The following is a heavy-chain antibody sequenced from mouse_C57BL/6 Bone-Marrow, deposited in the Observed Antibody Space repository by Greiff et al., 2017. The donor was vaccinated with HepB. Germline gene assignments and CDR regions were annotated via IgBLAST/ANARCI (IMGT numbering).Heavy chain of an antibody. V-gene: IGHV1-76*01. CDR1: GYTFTDYY. J-gene: IGHJ3*01. Sequence: VQLQQSGAELVRPGASVKLSCKASGYTFTDYYINWVKQRPGQGLEWIARIYPGSGNTYYNEKFKGKATLTAEKSSSTAYMQLSSLTSEDSAVYFCARSYQGAWFAYWGQGTLVTVSA. D-gene: IGHD2-10*01. CDR3: ARSYQGAWFAY. CDR2: IYPGSGNT.